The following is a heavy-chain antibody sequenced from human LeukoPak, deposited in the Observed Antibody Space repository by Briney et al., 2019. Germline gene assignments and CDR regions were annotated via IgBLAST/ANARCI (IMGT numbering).Heavy chain of an antibody. J-gene: IGHJ4*02. CDR3: ARSPYSYGFAFDY. Sequence: PGGSLRLSCAASGFTFSSYWMNWVRQAPGKGLEWVAHIKQDGSEKYYVDSVKGRLTISRDNAKNSLYLQMNSLRAEDTAVYYCARSPYSYGFAFDYWGQGTLVTVSS. CDR1: GFTFSSYW. D-gene: IGHD5-18*01. V-gene: IGHV3-7*05. CDR2: IKQDGSEK.